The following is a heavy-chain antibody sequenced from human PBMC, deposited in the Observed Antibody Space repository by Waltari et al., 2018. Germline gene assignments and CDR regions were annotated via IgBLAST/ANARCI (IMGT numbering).Heavy chain of an antibody. V-gene: IGHV4-39*02. Sequence: QVQLQESGPGLVEPSGTLSLTCTFSGGAISGRGYYWGWVRQTPGKGLEWIASIYHDGTSYYTPSLKSRVTISVDTFENNFSLRLSSVTSADTAIYYCARPGSSSPYYWFNPWGQGILVTVSS. CDR3: ARPGSSSPYYWFNP. J-gene: IGHJ5*02. CDR1: GGAISGRGYY. CDR2: IYHDGTS. D-gene: IGHD2-2*01.